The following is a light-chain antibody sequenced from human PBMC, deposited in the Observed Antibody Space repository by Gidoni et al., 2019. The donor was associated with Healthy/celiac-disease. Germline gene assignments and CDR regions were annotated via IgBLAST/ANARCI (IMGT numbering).Light chain of an antibody. CDR2: DAS. Sequence: DIQMTQSPSSLSASVGDRVTITCQASQDISNYLNWYQQKPGKAPKLLIYDASNLETGVPSRFSGSGSGTDFTFTISSLQPEDIATYDCQQYDNLSWTFGQETKVEIK. V-gene: IGKV1-33*01. J-gene: IGKJ1*01. CDR1: QDISNY. CDR3: QQYDNLSWT.